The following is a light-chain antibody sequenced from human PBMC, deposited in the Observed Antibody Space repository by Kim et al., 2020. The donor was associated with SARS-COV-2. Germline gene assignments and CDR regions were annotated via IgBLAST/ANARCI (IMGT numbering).Light chain of an antibody. J-gene: IGKJ3*01. V-gene: IGKV3-11*01. Sequence: TLSRGERATLSGRTSRVVSSYLAWYQQKPGQAPRLLSYDASNRATGIPARFSGSGSGTDFTLTISSLEPEDFAVYYCQQRSNWVTFGPGTKVDIK. CDR2: DAS. CDR3: QQRSNWVT. CDR1: RVVSSY.